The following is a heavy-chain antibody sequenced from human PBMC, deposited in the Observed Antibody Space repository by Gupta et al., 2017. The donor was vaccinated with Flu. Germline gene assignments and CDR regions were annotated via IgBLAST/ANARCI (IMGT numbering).Heavy chain of an antibody. V-gene: IGHV4-39*01. Sequence: QLQLQESGPGLVKPSETLSLTCTVSGGSLSSSSYYWGWIRQPPGKGLEWIGSIYYSGSTYYNPSLKSRVTISVDTSKNQFSLKLSSVTAADTAVYYCARHEVVVVAATSIKRPNWFDPWGQGTLVTVSS. D-gene: IGHD2-15*01. CDR2: IYYSGST. J-gene: IGHJ5*02. CDR3: ARHEVVVVAATSIKRPNWFDP. CDR1: GGSLSSSSYY.